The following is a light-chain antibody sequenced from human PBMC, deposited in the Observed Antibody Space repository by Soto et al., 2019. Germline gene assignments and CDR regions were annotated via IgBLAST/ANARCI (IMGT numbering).Light chain of an antibody. CDR3: SSFTSTNTVYV. V-gene: IGLV2-14*01. CDR2: EVT. J-gene: IGLJ1*01. Sequence: QSALTQPASVSGSPGQSITISCTGTTNDVGGYNYVSWYQQHPGKAPKLMIHEVTNRPSGVSNRFSGSKSGNTASLTISGLQAEDEADYFCSSFTSTNTVYVFGSGTKVTVL. CDR1: TNDVGGYNY.